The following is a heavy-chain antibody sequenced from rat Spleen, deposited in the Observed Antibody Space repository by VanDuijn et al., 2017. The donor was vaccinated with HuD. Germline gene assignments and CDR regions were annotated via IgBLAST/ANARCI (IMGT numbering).Heavy chain of an antibody. J-gene: IGHJ2*01. V-gene: IGHV5-46*01. Sequence: EVQLVESGGGLVQPGRSMKLSCAASGFTFSSFPMAWVRQAPTKGLEWVATISTSGGSTYYRDSVKGRFTISRDNAKSTLYLQMNSLRSEDTATYYCTRATRGPYFDYWGQGVMVTVSS. CDR2: ISTSGGST. CDR3: TRATRGPYFDY. CDR1: GFTFSSFP. D-gene: IGHD4-3*01.